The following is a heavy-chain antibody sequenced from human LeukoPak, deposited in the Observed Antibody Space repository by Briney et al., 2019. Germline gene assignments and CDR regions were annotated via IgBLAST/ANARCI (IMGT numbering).Heavy chain of an antibody. CDR3: ARDSSSGVRYFDY. CDR1: GFTFSNYG. D-gene: IGHD6-25*01. V-gene: IGHV3-33*01. Sequence: GRSLRLSCAASGFTFSNYGMHWVRQAPGKRLEWVAVIWYDESNKYYADSVKGGFTISRDNSKNTLYLQMNSLRAEDTAVYYCARDSSSGVRYFDYWGQGTLVTVSS. J-gene: IGHJ4*02. CDR2: IWYDESNK.